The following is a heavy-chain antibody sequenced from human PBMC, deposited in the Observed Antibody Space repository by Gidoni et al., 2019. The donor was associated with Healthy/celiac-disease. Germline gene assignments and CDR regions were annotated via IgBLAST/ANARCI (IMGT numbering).Heavy chain of an antibody. CDR1: GGSISSSSYY. V-gene: IGHV4-39*01. J-gene: IGHJ3*02. CDR3: ASSPNYYDSSGTGAFDI. Sequence: QLQLQESGPGLVKPSETLSLTCTVSGGSISSSSYYWGWIRQPPGKGLEWIGSIYYRGSTYYNPSLKSRVTISVDTSKNQFSLKLSSVTAADTAVYYWASSPNYYDSSGTGAFDIWGQGTMVTVSS. CDR2: IYYRGST. D-gene: IGHD3-22*01.